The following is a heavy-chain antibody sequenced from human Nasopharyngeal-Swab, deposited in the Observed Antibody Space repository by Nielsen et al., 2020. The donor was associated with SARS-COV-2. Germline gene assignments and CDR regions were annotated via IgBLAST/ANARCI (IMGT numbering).Heavy chain of an antibody. V-gene: IGHV1-2*06. CDR2: INAYSGAT. Sequence: ASVKVSCKASGYSFSQCAMNWVRQAPGQGLEWMGRINAYSGATDYPQKFHDRVTMTRDTSNLTAYMELSALTSDDTAVYSCARGGLNYYSSSGAFDFWGRGTMVTVSS. CDR1: GYSFSQCA. D-gene: IGHD3-22*01. J-gene: IGHJ3*01. CDR3: ARGGLNYYSSSGAFDF.